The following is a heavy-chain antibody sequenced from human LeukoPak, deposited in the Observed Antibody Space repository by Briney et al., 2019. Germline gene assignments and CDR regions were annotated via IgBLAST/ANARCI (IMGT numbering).Heavy chain of an antibody. CDR1: GFTFSSYW. J-gene: IGHJ3*02. V-gene: IGHV3-7*01. CDR3: AREDRVVVAATFDAFDI. Sequence: GGSLRLSCAACGFTFSSYWMSWVRQAPGKGLEWVANIKQDGSEKYYVDSVKGRFTISRDNAKNSLYLQMNSLRAEDTAVYYCAREDRVVVAATFDAFDIWGQGTMVTVSS. D-gene: IGHD2-15*01. CDR2: IKQDGSEK.